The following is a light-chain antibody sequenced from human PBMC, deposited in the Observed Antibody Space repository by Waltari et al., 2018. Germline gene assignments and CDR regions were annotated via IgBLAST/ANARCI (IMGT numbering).Light chain of an antibody. J-gene: IGLJ2*01. CDR1: SSEVGTYNR. Sequence: LTQPPSVSGSPGQSVTISCSGTSSEVGTYNRVSWYQQSPGTAPKLIIFDLSSRPSGVPDRFSGSKSGSTASLTISGLQAEDEGDYYCSSYTPSGTLVFGGGTKLTVL. CDR3: SSYTPSGTLV. V-gene: IGLV2-18*02. CDR2: DLS.